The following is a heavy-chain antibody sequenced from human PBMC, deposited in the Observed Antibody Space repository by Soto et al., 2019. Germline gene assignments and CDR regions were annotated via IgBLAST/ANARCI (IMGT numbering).Heavy chain of an antibody. Sequence: QVQLQESGPGLVKPSQTLSLTCTVSGGSISSGGYFWSWIRQHPGKGLEWIGFIYYSGSTYYNPSLKSRVTISVDTSKNQSSLKLSSVTAADTAVYYCAREGAAPYYYNGMDVWGQGTTVTVSS. CDR2: IYYSGST. CDR3: AREGAAPYYYNGMDV. V-gene: IGHV4-31*03. CDR1: GGSISSGGYF. J-gene: IGHJ6*02. D-gene: IGHD6-6*01.